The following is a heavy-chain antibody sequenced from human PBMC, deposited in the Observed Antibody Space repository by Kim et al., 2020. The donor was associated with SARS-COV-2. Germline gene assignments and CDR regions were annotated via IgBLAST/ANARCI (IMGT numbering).Heavy chain of an antibody. Sequence: SETLSLTCTVSGGSISSYYWSWIRQPPGKGLEWIGYIYYSGSTNYNPSLKSRVTISVDTSKNQFSLKLSSVTAADTAVYYCARRGMGYEPYYYYYGMDV. CDR3: ARRGMGYEPYYYYYGMDV. V-gene: IGHV4-59*01. CDR2: IYYSGST. J-gene: IGHJ6*01. D-gene: IGHD5-12*01. CDR1: GGSISSYY.